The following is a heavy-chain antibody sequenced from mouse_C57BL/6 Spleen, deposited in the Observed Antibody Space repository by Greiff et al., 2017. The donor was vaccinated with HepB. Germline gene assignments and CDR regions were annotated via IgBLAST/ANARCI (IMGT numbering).Heavy chain of an antibody. J-gene: IGHJ4*01. D-gene: IGHD2-2*01. CDR2: ISSGGSYT. V-gene: IGHV5-6*01. CDR1: GFTFSSYG. CDR3: ARHRRGYDSYYAMDY. Sequence: EVKLVESGGDLVKPGGSLKLSCAASGFTFSSYGMSWVRQTPDKRLEWVATISSGGSYTYYPDSVKGRFTISRDNAKNTLYLQMSSLKSEDKAMYYCARHRRGYDSYYAMDYWGQGTSVTVSS.